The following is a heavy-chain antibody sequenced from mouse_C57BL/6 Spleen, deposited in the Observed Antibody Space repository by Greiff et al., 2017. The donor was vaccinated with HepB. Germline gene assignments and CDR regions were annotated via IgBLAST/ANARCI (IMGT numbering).Heavy chain of an antibody. V-gene: IGHV2-5*01. CDR2: IWRGGST. Sequence: QVQLQQSGPGLVQPSQSLSITCTVSGFSLTSYGVHWVRQSPGKGLEWLGVIWRGGSTDYNAAFMSRLSITKDNSKSQVFFKMNSLQADDTAIYYCAKSRYDGYYDAMDYWGQGTSVTVSS. J-gene: IGHJ4*01. CDR3: AKSRYDGYYDAMDY. CDR1: GFSLTSYG. D-gene: IGHD2-3*01.